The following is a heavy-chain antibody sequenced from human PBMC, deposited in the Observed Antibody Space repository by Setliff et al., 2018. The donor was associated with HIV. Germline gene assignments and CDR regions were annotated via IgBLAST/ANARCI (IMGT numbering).Heavy chain of an antibody. V-gene: IGHV4-39*01. Sequence: SETMSLTCNVAGGSFSNSYYFWGWIRQPPGKGLEWIGSISYSGSTYYNPSLKSRVTMSVDTSKNQFSMKLSSVTAADTAVYYCARHRQGLTGSTPGYYMDVWGKGTTVTVSS. CDR1: GGSFSNSYYF. CDR2: ISYSGST. J-gene: IGHJ6*03. CDR3: ARHRQGLTGSTPGYYMDV. D-gene: IGHD1-7*01.